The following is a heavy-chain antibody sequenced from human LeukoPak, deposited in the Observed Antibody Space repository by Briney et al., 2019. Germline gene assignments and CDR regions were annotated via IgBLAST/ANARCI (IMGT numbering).Heavy chain of an antibody. CDR1: GGSISSYY. Sequence: SETLSLTCTVSGGSISSYYWSWIRQPPGKGLEWIGYIYYSGSTNYNPSLNSRVTISVDTSKNQFSLKLSSVTAADTAVYYCARVGFYDSSGYYYNWGQGTLVTVSS. V-gene: IGHV4-59*12. J-gene: IGHJ4*02. CDR3: ARVGFYDSSGYYYN. CDR2: IYYSGST. D-gene: IGHD3-22*01.